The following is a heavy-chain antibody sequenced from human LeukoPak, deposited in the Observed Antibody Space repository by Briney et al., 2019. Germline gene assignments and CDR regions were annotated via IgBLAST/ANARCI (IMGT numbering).Heavy chain of an antibody. V-gene: IGHV3-53*01. Sequence: GGSLRLSCAASGFTVSSNYMSWVRQAPGKGLEWVSVIYSGGSTYYADSVKGRFTISRDNSKNTLYLQMNSLRADDTAVYYCARGGRAGWSGSYEDSFDIWGQGTMVTDSS. CDR3: ARGGRAGWSGSYEDSFDI. CDR1: GFTVSSNY. D-gene: IGHD1-26*01. J-gene: IGHJ3*02. CDR2: IYSGGST.